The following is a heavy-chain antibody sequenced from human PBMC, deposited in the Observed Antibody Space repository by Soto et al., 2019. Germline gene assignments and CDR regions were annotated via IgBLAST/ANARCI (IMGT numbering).Heavy chain of an antibody. CDR3: AGGTLWFGEFSQFDP. D-gene: IGHD3-10*01. CDR1: GRAFSTTY. CDR2: INPSGGSR. V-gene: IGHV1-46*01. Sequence: VHLVQSGAEVMKPGASVKVSCRAAGRAFSTTYIHWVRQAPGQGLEWMGIINPSGGSRSYSQTFQGRVTMTGDTATVYMELSSLTFEYTAVYYCAGGTLWFGEFSQFDPWGQGTLVTVSS. J-gene: IGHJ5*02.